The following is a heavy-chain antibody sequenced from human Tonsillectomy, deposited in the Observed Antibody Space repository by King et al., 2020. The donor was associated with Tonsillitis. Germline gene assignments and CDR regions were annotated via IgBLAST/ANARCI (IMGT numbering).Heavy chain of an antibody. Sequence: QLQESGPGLVKPSETLSLTCTVSGGSISSSSYYWGWIRQPPGKGLEWIGSIYYSGSTYYNPSLKSRVTISVDTSKKQFSLKLSSVTAADTAVYYCARAGVAEANTFNWFNPGGQGTLVTAS. J-gene: IGHJ5*02. CDR1: GGSISSSSYY. V-gene: IGHV4-39*01. D-gene: IGHD6-25*01. CDR2: IYYSGST. CDR3: ARAGVAEANTFNWFNP.